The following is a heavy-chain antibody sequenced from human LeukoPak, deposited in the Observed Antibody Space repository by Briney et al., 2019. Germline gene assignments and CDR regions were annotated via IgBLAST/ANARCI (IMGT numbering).Heavy chain of an antibody. CDR3: ARDNGRRRGLLDS. Sequence: SVKVSCKASGNTFSTYGIHWVRQAPGQGLEWMGGTIPMFGTVNYAQNLQGRFTITADESTTTAFMELSSLTSDDTPVYYCARDNGRRRGLLDSWGQGTLVTVSS. J-gene: IGHJ4*02. V-gene: IGHV1-69*13. CDR2: TIPMFGTV. D-gene: IGHD2-8*01. CDR1: GNTFSTYG.